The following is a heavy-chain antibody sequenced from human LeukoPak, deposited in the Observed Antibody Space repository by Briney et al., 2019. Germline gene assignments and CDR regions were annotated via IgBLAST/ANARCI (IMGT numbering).Heavy chain of an antibody. J-gene: IGHJ4*02. Sequence: GGSLRLSCAASGFTVSSNYMSWVRQAPGKGLEWVSVIYSGGSTYYADSVKGRFTTSRHNSKNTLYLQMNSLRAEDTAVYYCARSYSSPGYFDYWGQGTLVTVSS. V-gene: IGHV3-53*04. CDR2: IYSGGST. CDR3: ARSYSSPGYFDY. D-gene: IGHD6-13*01. CDR1: GFTVSSNY.